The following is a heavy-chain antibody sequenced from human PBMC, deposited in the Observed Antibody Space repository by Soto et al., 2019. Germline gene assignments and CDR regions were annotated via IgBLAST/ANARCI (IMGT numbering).Heavy chain of an antibody. D-gene: IGHD4-17*01. V-gene: IGHV3-33*01. CDR2: IWYGESEK. CDR3: GRDQDYGDHIDY. J-gene: IGHJ4*02. CDR1: GFTFSNYG. Sequence: QVQLVESGGGVVQPGRSLRLSCVASGFTFSNYGMQWVRQAPGKGLEWVAVIWYGESEKHYADYVKGRFTISRDNSKNTVYLQMDSLRAEDTAIYYCGRDQDYGDHIDYWGQGTLGTVSS.